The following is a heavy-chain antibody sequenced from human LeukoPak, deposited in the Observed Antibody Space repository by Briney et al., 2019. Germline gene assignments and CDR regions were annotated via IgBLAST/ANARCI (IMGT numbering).Heavy chain of an antibody. D-gene: IGHD3-9*01. CDR2: ISGSGGST. V-gene: IGHV3-23*01. CDR3: AKNILTGYPPTDAFDI. CDR1: GFTFSSYA. J-gene: IGHJ3*02. Sequence: PGGSLRLSCAASGFTFSSYAMSWVRQAPGKGLEWVSAISGSGGSTYYADSVKGRFTISRDNSKNTLYLQMNSLRAEDTAVYYCAKNILTGYPPTDAFDIWGQGTMVTVSS.